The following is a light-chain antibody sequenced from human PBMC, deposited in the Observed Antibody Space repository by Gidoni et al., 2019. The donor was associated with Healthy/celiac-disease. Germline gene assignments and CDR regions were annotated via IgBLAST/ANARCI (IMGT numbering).Light chain of an antibody. V-gene: IGLV2-11*01. CDR2: DVS. Sequence: QSALTQPRPVSGSPGQSVTISCTGTSMDVGGYNYFSWYQQHPGKAPKLMIYDVSKRPAGVPDRFSGSKSGNTASLTISGLQAEDEADYYCCSYAGSYTRVFGGGTKLTVL. CDR1: SMDVGGYNY. J-gene: IGLJ3*02. CDR3: CSYAGSYTRV.